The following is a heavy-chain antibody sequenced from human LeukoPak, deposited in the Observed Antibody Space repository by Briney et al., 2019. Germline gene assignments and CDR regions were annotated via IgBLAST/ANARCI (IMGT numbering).Heavy chain of an antibody. D-gene: IGHD5-12*01. CDR3: ARDAWRRAFNYGMDV. V-gene: IGHV3-9*01. CDR1: GFSFDDYA. Sequence: GGSLRLSCAASGFSFDDYAIHWVRQAPGKGLEWVAGISWSSGNIGYADSVKGRFTISRDNAENSLHLHMNSLRTEDTALYFCARDAWRRAFNYGMDVWGQGTTVAVSS. CDR2: ISWSSGNI. J-gene: IGHJ6*02.